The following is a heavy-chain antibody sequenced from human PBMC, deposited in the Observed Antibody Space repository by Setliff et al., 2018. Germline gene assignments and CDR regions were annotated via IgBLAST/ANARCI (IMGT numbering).Heavy chain of an antibody. Sequence: SETLSLTCTVSGGSISSYYWRWIRKLPGKGLEWIGYIYYSGSTNYNPSLKSRVTISVDTSKNQSSLKLSSLTAADTAVYYFARDEGSSYFYGMDVWGQGTTVTVSS. D-gene: IGHD6-13*01. CDR3: ARDEGSSYFYGMDV. V-gene: IGHV4-59*01. J-gene: IGHJ6*02. CDR1: GGSISSYY. CDR2: IYYSGST.